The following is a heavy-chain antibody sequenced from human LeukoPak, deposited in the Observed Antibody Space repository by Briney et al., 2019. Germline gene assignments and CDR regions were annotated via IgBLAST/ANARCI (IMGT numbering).Heavy chain of an antibody. Sequence: PGGSLRLSCAASGFTFSSNGMHWVRQAPGKGLEWVAVVSFDGSNKYFEDSVKGQFSISRDNSRNTLYLQMNSLRAEDTAVYYCARAGRGWFGSMDVWGQGTTVTVSS. CDR1: GFTFSSNG. J-gene: IGHJ6*01. V-gene: IGHV3-33*01. D-gene: IGHD3-10*01. CDR3: ARAGRGWFGSMDV. CDR2: VSFDGSNK.